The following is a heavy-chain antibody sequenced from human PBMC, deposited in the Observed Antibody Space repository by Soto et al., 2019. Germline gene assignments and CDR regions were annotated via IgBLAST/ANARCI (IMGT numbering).Heavy chain of an antibody. CDR2: ISGYNGNT. Sequence: QVQLVQSGGEVKKPGASVKVSCKTSGYSFTTYGISWVRQAPGQGLEWMGWISGYNGNTNYAQKFKARVTMTTDTSTSTAYMELRSLRSDDTAVYYCAREGPAPYYYYGMDVWGQGSTVAVSS. V-gene: IGHV1-18*01. CDR1: GYSFTTYG. J-gene: IGHJ6*02. CDR3: AREGPAPYYYYGMDV.